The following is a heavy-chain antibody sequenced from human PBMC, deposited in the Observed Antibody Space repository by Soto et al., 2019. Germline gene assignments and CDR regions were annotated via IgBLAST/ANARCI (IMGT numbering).Heavy chain of an antibody. CDR1: GFTFNSYA. V-gene: IGHV3-23*01. CDR2: ITGGGGST. CDR3: AREFTGIRRVIFDP. J-gene: IGHJ5*02. Sequence: EVQLLESGGGLVQPGGSLRLSCAASGFTFNSYAINRVRQAPGKGLGWVSGITGGGGSTFYADSVKGRFTISRDSSKNTVYLQMNSLRAEDTAVYYCAREFTGIRRVIFDPWGQGTLVTVSS. D-gene: IGHD3-10*01.